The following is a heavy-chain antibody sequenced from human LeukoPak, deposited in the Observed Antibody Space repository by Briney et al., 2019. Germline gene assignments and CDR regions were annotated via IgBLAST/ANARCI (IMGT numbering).Heavy chain of an antibody. D-gene: IGHD1-26*01. CDR3: ARGGNSGSYRYFDY. J-gene: IGHJ4*02. V-gene: IGHV3-64*01. Sequence: ETLSLTCAFYGGSFSGYYWSWIRQPPGKGLEYVSAISSNGGSKYYANSVKGRFTISRDNSKNTLYLQMGSLRAEDMAVYYCARGGNSGSYRYFDYWGQGTLVTVSS. CDR1: GGSFSGYY. CDR2: ISSNGGSK.